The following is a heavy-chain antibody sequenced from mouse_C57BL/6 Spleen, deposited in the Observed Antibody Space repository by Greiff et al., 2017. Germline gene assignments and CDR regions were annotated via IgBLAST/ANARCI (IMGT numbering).Heavy chain of an antibody. Sequence: QVQLQQSGPELVKPGASVKISCKASGYAFSSYWMNWVKQRPGKGLEWIGRIYPGDGDTNYNGKFKGKATLTADKSSSTAYMQLSSLTSEDSAVYFCARDGSSPYWDFDGWGTGTTVTVSS. CDR1: GYAFSSYW. V-gene: IGHV1-82*01. J-gene: IGHJ1*03. D-gene: IGHD1-1*01. CDR2: IYPGDGDT. CDR3: ARDGSSPYWDFDG.